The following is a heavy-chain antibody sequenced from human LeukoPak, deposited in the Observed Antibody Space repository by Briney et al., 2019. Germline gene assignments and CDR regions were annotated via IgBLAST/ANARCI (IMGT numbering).Heavy chain of an antibody. CDR3: AKGIDSSGYWADY. V-gene: IGHV3-30*18. D-gene: IGHD3-22*01. CDR1: GFTFTNCG. Sequence: PGRSLRLSCAASGFTFTNCGMHWVRQAPGKGLEWVALISYDGSDKNYADSVKGRFTISRDNSKNTLYMQMNSLRAEDTAVYYCAKGIDSSGYWADYWGQGTLVTVSS. CDR2: ISYDGSDK. J-gene: IGHJ4*02.